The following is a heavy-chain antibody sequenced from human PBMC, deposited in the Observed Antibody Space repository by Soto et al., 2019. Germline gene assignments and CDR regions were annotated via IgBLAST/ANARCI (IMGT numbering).Heavy chain of an antibody. J-gene: IGHJ6*02. V-gene: IGHV1-3*01. CDR2: INAGNGDT. CDR1: GFMFSTYA. CDR3: ARGARVLWPMDV. Sequence: QVQLVQSGAEVREPGASVKVSCKASGFMFSTYAIHWVRQAPGQRLEWMGFINAGNGDTEYSHKFQGRVTIITDTSAGTADMELSSLVSDDTAVYYCARGARVLWPMDVWGQGTTVTVSS. D-gene: IGHD3-10*01.